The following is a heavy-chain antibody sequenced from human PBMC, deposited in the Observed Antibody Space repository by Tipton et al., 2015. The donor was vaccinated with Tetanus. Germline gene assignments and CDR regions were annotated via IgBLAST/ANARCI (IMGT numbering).Heavy chain of an antibody. CDR1: GGSISSYY. D-gene: IGHD2-8*02. V-gene: IGHV4-4*07. J-gene: IGHJ4*02. Sequence: TLSLTCTVSGGSISSYYWSWIRQPAGKGLEWIGRIYTSGSTNYNPSLKSRVTMSVDTSKNQISLKLRSVTAADTAVYYCARYHCTGTTCQHLDYWGQGTLVTVSS. CDR2: IYTSGST. CDR3: ARYHCTGTTCQHLDY.